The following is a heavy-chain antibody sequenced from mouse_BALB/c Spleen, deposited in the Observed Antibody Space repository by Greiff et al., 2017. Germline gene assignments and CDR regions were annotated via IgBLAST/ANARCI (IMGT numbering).Heavy chain of an antibody. CDR3: AKNGYRYDGAWCAY. D-gene: IGHD2-14*01. CDR1: GFSLTSYG. V-gene: IGHV2-5-1*01. J-gene: IGHJ3*01. Sequence: VQLQQSGPSLVQPSQSLSITCTVSGFSLTSYGVHWVRQSPGKGLEWLGVIWRGGSTDYNAAFMSRLSITKDNSKSQVFFKMNSLQADDTAIYYCAKNGYRYDGAWCAYWGQGTLVTVSA. CDR2: IWRGGST.